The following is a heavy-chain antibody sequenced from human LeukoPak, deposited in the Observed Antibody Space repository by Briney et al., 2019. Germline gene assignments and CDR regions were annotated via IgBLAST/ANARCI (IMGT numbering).Heavy chain of an antibody. CDR3: ARHEWGVFDY. D-gene: IGHD3-16*01. V-gene: IGHV4-59*08. J-gene: IGHJ4*02. Sequence: SETLSLTCTVSGGSISSYYWSWIRQPPGKGLEWIGYIYYSGSTYYNPSLKSRVTISVDTSKNQFSLKLSTVTAADTAVYYCARHEWGVFDYWGQGTLVTVSS. CDR1: GGSISSYY. CDR2: IYYSGST.